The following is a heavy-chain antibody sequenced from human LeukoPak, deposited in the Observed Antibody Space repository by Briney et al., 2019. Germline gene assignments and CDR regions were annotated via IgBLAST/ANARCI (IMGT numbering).Heavy chain of an antibody. V-gene: IGHV1-18*01. Sequence: ASVKVSCKASGYTFTNYGISWVRQAPGQGLEWMGWISAYNGNTNYAQKLQGRVTMTTDTSTSTAYMELRSLRSDDTAVYYCARGGHIVVVTGCFDYWGQGTLVTVSS. CDR2: ISAYNGNT. CDR1: GYTFTNYG. CDR3: ARGGHIVVVTGCFDY. D-gene: IGHD2-21*02. J-gene: IGHJ4*02.